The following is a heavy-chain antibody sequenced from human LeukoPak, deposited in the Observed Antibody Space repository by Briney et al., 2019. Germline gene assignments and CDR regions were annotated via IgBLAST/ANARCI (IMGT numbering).Heavy chain of an antibody. CDR2: ISYDGSNK. J-gene: IGHJ6*02. CDR3: AKAESPINRYNWSDKRRPYGMDV. D-gene: IGHD1-20*01. CDR1: GFTFSSYG. V-gene: IGHV3-30*18. Sequence: GGSLRLSCAASGFTFSSYGMHWVRQAPGKGLEWVAVISYDGSNKYYADSVKGRFTISRDNSKNTLYLQMNSLRAEDTAVYYCAKAESPINRYNWSDKRRPYGMDVWGQGTTVTVSS.